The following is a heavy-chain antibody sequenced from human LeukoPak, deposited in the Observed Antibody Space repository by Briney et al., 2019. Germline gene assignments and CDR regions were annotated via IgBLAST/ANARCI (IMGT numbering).Heavy chain of an antibody. V-gene: IGHV4-39*01. D-gene: IGHD3-3*01. CDR3: ARHSSGLEWLLPFDY. Sequence: SETLSLTCTVSGGSISSSSYYWGWIRPPPGKGLEWIGSIYYSGSTYYNPFLKSRATISVDTSKNQFSLKLSSVTAADTAVYYCARHSSGLEWLLPFDYWGQGTLVTVSS. CDR2: IYYSGST. CDR1: GGSISSSSYY. J-gene: IGHJ4*02.